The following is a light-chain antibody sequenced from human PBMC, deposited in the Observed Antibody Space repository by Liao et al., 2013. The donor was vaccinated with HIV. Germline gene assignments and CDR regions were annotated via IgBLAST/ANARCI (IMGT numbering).Light chain of an antibody. Sequence: SYELTQPPSVSVSPGQTASITCSGDKLGDKNVCWYQQRPGQSPVLLIYQSSRRPSGIPERFSGSNSGNTATLTISRVEAGDEADFYCQIWDSNNDLPVFGGGTKLTVL. CDR1: KLGDKN. CDR2: QSS. J-gene: IGLJ3*02. CDR3: QIWDSNNDLPV. V-gene: IGLV3-1*01.